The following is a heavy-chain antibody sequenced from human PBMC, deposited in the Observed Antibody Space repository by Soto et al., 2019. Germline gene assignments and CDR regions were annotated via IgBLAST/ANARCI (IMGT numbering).Heavy chain of an antibody. V-gene: IGHV3-21*01. CDR1: GFTFDNFA. D-gene: IGHD1-1*01. Sequence: GGSLRLSCTPSGFTFDNFAMHWVRQAPGKGLEWVSSIFTRSSQIYYADSVKGRFTISRDDAKTSLFLQMNSLSVEDTAVYYCARDLQAGQQLVIPGFPPWGQGTLVTVSS. CDR2: IFTRSSQI. CDR3: ARDLQAGQQLVIPGFPP. J-gene: IGHJ5*02.